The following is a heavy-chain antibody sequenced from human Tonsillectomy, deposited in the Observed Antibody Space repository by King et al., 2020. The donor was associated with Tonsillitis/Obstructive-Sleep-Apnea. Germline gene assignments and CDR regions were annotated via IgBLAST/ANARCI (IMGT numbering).Heavy chain of an antibody. Sequence: DVQLVESGGGLVQPGGSLRLSCAASGFTFSSYAMSWVRQAPGKGLEWVSAISGSGGSTYYADSVKGRFTISRDNSKNTLYLQMNSLRAEDTAVYYCAKEYFYGSWSYGGNWFDPWGQGTLVTVSS. D-gene: IGHD3-10*01. CDR1: GFTFSSYA. CDR2: ISGSGGST. CDR3: AKEYFYGSWSYGGNWFDP. J-gene: IGHJ5*02. V-gene: IGHV3-23*04.